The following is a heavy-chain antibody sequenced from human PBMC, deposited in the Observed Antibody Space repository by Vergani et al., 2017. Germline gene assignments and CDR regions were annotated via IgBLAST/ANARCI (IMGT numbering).Heavy chain of an antibody. CDR3: TRHFPCGDGGCLHFDH. V-gene: IGHV5-51*01. D-gene: IGHD2-21*01. Sequence: EVMLVQSGAEVKKPGESLKISCKYSESSFISNEIAWVRQMSGKGLQWMGNINPIDSKIAYSPSFQGQAIMSLDKSITTAYLQWRSLKASDTAIYYCTRHFPCGDGGCLHFDHWGQGTQVTVSS. CDR1: ESSFISNE. CDR2: INPIDSKI. J-gene: IGHJ4*02.